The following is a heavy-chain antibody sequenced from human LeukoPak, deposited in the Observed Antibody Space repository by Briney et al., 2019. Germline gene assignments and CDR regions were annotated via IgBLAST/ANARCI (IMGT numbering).Heavy chain of an antibody. CDR3: ATVETDSSGYGVHYYYYGMDV. Sequence: EWMGGFDPEDGETTYAQKFQGRVTMTEDTSTDTAYMELSSLRSEDTAVYYYATVETDSSGYGVHYYYYGMDVWGQGTTVTVSS. V-gene: IGHV1-24*01. J-gene: IGHJ6*02. D-gene: IGHD3-22*01. CDR2: FDPEDGET.